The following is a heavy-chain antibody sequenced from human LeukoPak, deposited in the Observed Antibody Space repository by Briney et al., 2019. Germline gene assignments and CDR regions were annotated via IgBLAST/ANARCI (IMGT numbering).Heavy chain of an antibody. CDR3: ARGNDYGDLFGDAFDI. V-gene: IGHV4-39*07. Sequence: SETLSLTCTVSGGSISSSSYYWGWIRQPPGKGLEWLGSIYYSGSTYYNPSLKSRVTISVDTSKNQFSLKLSSVTAADTAVYYCARGNDYGDLFGDAFDIWGQGTMVTVSS. CDR2: IYYSGST. J-gene: IGHJ3*02. CDR1: GGSISSSSYY. D-gene: IGHD4-17*01.